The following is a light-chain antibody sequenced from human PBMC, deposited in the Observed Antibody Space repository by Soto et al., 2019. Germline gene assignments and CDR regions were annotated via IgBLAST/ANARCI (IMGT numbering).Light chain of an antibody. CDR1: QGIRSY. CDR2: GAS. Sequence: DIQVIQSPFFLSASVGDRVTITCRASQGIRSYLAWYQQRPGKAPELLIYGASTLRTGVASRFSGSGSGTEFTLTISSLQPEDFATYFCQQLNIFPPLFTFGPGTKVDIK. J-gene: IGKJ3*01. CDR3: QQLNIFPPLFT. V-gene: IGKV1-9*01.